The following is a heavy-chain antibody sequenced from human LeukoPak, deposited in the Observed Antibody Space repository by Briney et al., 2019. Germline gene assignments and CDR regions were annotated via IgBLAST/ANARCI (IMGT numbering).Heavy chain of an antibody. J-gene: IGHJ4*02. CDR3: ARAEYDYVWGSYRHAPLDY. CDR2: ISSNGGST. V-gene: IGHV3-64*01. Sequence: GGSLRLSCAASGFTFSSYAMHWVRQAPGKGLEYVSAISSNGGSTYYANSVKGRFTISRDNSKNTLYLQMGSLRAEDMAVYYCARAEYDYVWGSYRHAPLDYWGQGTLVTVSS. CDR1: GFTFSSYA. D-gene: IGHD3-16*02.